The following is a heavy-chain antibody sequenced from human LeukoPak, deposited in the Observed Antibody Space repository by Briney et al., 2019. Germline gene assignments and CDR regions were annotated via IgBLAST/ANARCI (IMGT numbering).Heavy chain of an antibody. V-gene: IGHV1-8*01. Sequence: ASVKVSCKASGYTFTSYDINWVRQATGQGLEWMGWMNPNSGNTGYAQKFQGRGTMTRNTSISTAYMELSSLRSEDTAVYYCARVGTRGPWFDPWGQGTLVTVSS. CDR3: ARVGTRGPWFDP. J-gene: IGHJ5*02. CDR2: MNPNSGNT. D-gene: IGHD7-27*01. CDR1: GYTFTSYD.